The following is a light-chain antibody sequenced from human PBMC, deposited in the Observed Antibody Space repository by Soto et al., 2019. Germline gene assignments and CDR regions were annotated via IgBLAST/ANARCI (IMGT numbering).Light chain of an antibody. CDR3: QRLYSYPLT. CDR2: AAS. Sequence: IQVTQSPSSLSASVGDRVTITCRASQGITSYLAWYQQKPGKAPKLLIYAASALQTGVSSRFSVSGYGTDFALTISNLQPEDFATYFFQRLYSYPLTFGGGTTVEF. V-gene: IGKV1-9*01. CDR1: QGITSY. J-gene: IGKJ4*01.